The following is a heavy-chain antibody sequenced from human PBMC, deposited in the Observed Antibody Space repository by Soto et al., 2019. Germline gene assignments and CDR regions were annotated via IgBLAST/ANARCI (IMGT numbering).Heavy chain of an antibody. V-gene: IGHV3-30*18. D-gene: IGHD3-10*01. CDR1: GFTFSRYG. CDR2: ISHDGSKK. Sequence: GGSLRLSCAASGFTFSRYGIHWVRQAPGKGLEWMAVISHDGSKKYYADSVKGRFTISRDNSKNTLYLQMNSLRAEDTAVYYCAKELVWFGELLIGLYGMDVWGQGTTVTVSS. CDR3: AKELVWFGELLIGLYGMDV. J-gene: IGHJ6*02.